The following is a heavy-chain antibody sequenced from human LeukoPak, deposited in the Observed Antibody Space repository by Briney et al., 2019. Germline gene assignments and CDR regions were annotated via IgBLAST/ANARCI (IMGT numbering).Heavy chain of an antibody. CDR2: ISRSGTTI. V-gene: IGHV3-48*03. CDR3: ARVRWEQSYYMDV. D-gene: IGHD1-26*01. Sequence: GGSLRLSCAASGFTFSSYEMNWVRQAPGKGLEWVSYISRSGTTIYYADSVKGRFTISRDNAKNSLYLQMNSLRAEDTAVYYCARVRWEQSYYMDVWGKGTTVTVSS. CDR1: GFTFSSYE. J-gene: IGHJ6*03.